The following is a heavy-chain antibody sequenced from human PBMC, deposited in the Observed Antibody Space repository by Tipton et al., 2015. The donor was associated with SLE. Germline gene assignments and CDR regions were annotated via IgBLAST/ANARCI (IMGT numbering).Heavy chain of an antibody. Sequence: GLVKPSETLSLTCSVSGGSISSSSYFWGWVRQPPGKGLEWMGTIFYTGNTYYNPSLRGRLTISADTSQNQVSLKVNSVTAADTALYFCASGRDDPHQIREEKVDYWGRGVLVTVSS. CDR3: ASGRDDPHQIREEKVDY. D-gene: IGHD5-24*01. CDR1: GGSISSSSYF. CDR2: IFYTGNT. J-gene: IGHJ4*02. V-gene: IGHV4-39*07.